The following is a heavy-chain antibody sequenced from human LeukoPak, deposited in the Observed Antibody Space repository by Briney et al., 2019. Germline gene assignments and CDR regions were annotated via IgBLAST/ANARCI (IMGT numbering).Heavy chain of an antibody. Sequence: PSETLSLTCAVYGGSFSGYYWSWIRQPPGKGLEWTGHIFYRGSTNHNPSLKSRVTISLDTSNNQFSLKLSFVTTADTAVYFCVRGPTRYYFDYWGQGTLVTVSS. J-gene: IGHJ4*02. CDR2: IFYRGST. CDR3: VRGPTRYYFDY. V-gene: IGHV4-59*01. CDR1: GGSFSGYY. D-gene: IGHD1-1*01.